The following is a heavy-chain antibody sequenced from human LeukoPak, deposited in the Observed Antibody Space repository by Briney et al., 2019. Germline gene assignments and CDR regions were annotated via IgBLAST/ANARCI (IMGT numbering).Heavy chain of an antibody. CDR3: ARLRGDTIFGNELKRVYFDY. D-gene: IGHD3-3*01. CDR2: IYYSGST. CDR1: GGAISSGGYY. V-gene: IGHV4-31*02. J-gene: IGHJ4*02. Sequence: SQILCFTLTVSGGAISSGGYYWSWIRQDPGKGLEWIGYIYYSGSTSYNPSLNSRVTISVHISKSQFSLKLSSVTAADTAVYYCARLRGDTIFGNELKRVYFDYWGQGTLVTVSS.